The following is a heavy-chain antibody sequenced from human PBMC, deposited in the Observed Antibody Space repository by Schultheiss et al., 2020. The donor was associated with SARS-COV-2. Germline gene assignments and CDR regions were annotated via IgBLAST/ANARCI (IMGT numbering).Heavy chain of an antibody. CDR3: ARSRGSSGIDY. V-gene: IGHV4-34*01. Sequence: SQTLSLTCAVYGGSFSGYYWSWIRQPPGKGLEWIGSIYHSGSTNYNPSLKSRVTISVDTSKNQFSLKLSSVTAADTAVYYCARSRGSSGIDYWGQGTLVTVSS. CDR2: IYHSGST. D-gene: IGHD6-13*01. CDR1: GGSFSGYY. J-gene: IGHJ4*02.